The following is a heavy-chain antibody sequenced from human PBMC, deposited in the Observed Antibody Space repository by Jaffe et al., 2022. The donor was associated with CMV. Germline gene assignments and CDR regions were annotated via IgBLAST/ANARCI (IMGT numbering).Heavy chain of an antibody. CDR3: ARDPSGLYSYGYGDYFDY. CDR2: ISSSSSYI. J-gene: IGHJ4*02. Sequence: EVQLVESGGGLVKPGGSLRLSCAASGFTFSSYSMNWVRQAPGKGLEWVSSISSSSSYIYYADSVKGRFTISRDNAKNSLYLQMNSLRAEDTAVYYCARDPSGLYSYGYGDYFDYWGQGTLVTVSS. V-gene: IGHV3-21*01. CDR1: GFTFSSYS. D-gene: IGHD5-18*01.